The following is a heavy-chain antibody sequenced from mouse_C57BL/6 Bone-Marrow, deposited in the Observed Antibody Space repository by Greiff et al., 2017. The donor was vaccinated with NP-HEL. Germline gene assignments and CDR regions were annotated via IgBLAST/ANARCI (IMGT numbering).Heavy chain of an antibody. D-gene: IGHD2-4*01. J-gene: IGHJ3*01. CDR1: GYAFSSYW. CDR2: IYPGDGDT. CDR3: ARYAYYDYDGWFAY. V-gene: IGHV1-80*01. Sequence: QVQLKESGAELVKPGASVKISCKASGYAFSSYWMNWVKQRPGKGLEWIGQIYPGDGDTNYNGKFKGKATLTADKSSSTAYMQLSSLTSEDSAVYFCARYAYYDYDGWFAYWGQGTLVTVSA.